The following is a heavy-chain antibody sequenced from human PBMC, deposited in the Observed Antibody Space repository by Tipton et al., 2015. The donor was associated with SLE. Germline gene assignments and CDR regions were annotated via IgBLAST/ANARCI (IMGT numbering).Heavy chain of an antibody. CDR3: ARKQLWAGSSWFDP. CDR1: GGSFSGYY. J-gene: IGHJ5*02. Sequence: TLSLTCAVYGGSFSGYYWSWIRQPPGKGLEWIGSIYYSGSTYYNPSLKSRVTISVDTSKNQFSLKLSSVTAADTAVYYCARKQLWAGSSWFDPWGQGTLVTVSS. V-gene: IGHV4-34*01. CDR2: IYYSGST. D-gene: IGHD5-18*01.